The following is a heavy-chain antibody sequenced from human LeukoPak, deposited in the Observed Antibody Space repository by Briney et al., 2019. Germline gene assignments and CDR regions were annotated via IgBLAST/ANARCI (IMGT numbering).Heavy chain of an antibody. CDR3: VKGTRNFDY. V-gene: IGHV3-23*01. Sequence: GGSLRLSCAASGFTFSSYAMSWVRQAPGKGLEGVSGISGSGGSTYYADSVKGRFTISRDNSKNTLYLQMNSLRAEDTAVYYCVKGTRNFDYWGQGTLVTVSS. D-gene: IGHD1-1*01. CDR2: ISGSGGST. J-gene: IGHJ4*02. CDR1: GFTFSSYA.